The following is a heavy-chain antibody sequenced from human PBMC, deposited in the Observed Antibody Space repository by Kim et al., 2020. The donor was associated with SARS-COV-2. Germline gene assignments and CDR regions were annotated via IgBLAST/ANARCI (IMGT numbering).Heavy chain of an antibody. D-gene: IGHD1-1*01. CDR1: GGSISGYY. CDR2: IFYTGSA. Sequence: SETLSLDCTASGGSISGYYWSWIRQPPGQGLQWIGDIFYTGSANYNPSLESQVTLSVDTSNSQFSLRLSSVTAADTAMYYCARSRSRLTNSAVDYWGQGTLVTVSS. CDR3: ARSRSRLTNSAVDY. J-gene: IGHJ4*02. V-gene: IGHV4-59*01.